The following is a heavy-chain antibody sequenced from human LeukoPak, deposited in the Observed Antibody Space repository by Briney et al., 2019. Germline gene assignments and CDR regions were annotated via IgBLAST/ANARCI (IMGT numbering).Heavy chain of an antibody. CDR2: IGGSDGRT. CDR1: GFTFSTYA. Sequence: GGSPRLSCAASGFTFSTYAMSWVRQAPGKGLEWVSLIGGSDGRTRYADSVKGRFTISRDNSKNTLYLEMNSLRAEDTAVYYCAKDSSSYDWGYMDVWGKGTTVTISS. CDR3: AKDSSSYDWGYMDV. V-gene: IGHV3-23*01. J-gene: IGHJ6*03. D-gene: IGHD3-22*01.